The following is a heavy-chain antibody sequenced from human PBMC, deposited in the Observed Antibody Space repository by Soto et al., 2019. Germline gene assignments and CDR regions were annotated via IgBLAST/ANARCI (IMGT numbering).Heavy chain of an antibody. CDR2: ISGSGGST. V-gene: IGHV3-23*01. J-gene: IGHJ6*03. CDR3: ARVAPYTYNYYSYYMDV. D-gene: IGHD1-20*01. Sequence: GGSLRLSCAAYGFSFSSYAMGWVRQAPGKGLEWVSAISGSGGSTYYADSVKGRFTISRDNSKNTLYLQMNSLRAEDTAVYYCARVAPYTYNYYSYYMDVWGKGTTVTVSS. CDR1: GFSFSSYA.